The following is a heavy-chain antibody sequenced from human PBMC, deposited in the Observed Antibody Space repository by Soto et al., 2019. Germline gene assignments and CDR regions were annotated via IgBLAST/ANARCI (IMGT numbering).Heavy chain of an antibody. J-gene: IGHJ6*02. D-gene: IGHD2-15*01. CDR2: IYHSGST. CDR1: GGPISSGGYS. Sequence: SETLSLTCAVSGGPISSGGYSWSWIRQPPGKGLEWIGYIYHSGSTYYNPSLKSRVTISVDRSKNQFSLKLSSVTASDTATYYCAGMPSSSWYGGDQYYSLDVWGQGTTVTVSS. CDR3: AGMPSSSWYGGDQYYSLDV. V-gene: IGHV4-30-2*01.